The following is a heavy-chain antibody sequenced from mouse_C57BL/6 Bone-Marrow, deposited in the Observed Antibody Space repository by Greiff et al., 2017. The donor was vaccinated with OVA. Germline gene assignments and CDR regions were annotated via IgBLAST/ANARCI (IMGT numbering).Heavy chain of an antibody. CDR3: ARDDYVCY. D-gene: IGHD2-4*01. CDR1: GYTFTDYY. J-gene: IGHJ2*01. V-gene: IGHV1-26*01. CDR2: INPNNGGT. Sequence: EVQLQQSGPELVKPGASVKISCKASGYTFTDYYMNWVKQSHGKSLEWIGDINPNNGGTSYNQKFKGKATLSVDKSSSTAYMELRSLTSEDSAVYYCARDDYVCYWGQGTTLTVSS.